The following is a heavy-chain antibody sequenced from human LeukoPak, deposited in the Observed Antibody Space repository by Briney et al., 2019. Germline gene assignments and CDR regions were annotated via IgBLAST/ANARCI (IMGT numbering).Heavy chain of an antibody. CDR1: GFPFSRLA. CDR2: ISNSGYST. Sequence: PGGSLRLSCAASGFPFSRLAMTWVRQPPGKGLQWVSAISNSGYSTNYANSVKGRFTISRDNSKNTLYLQMNSLRAEDTAVYYCAKDTRFMIVVVNFDYWGQGTLVTVSS. D-gene: IGHD3-22*01. CDR3: AKDTRFMIVVVNFDY. J-gene: IGHJ4*02. V-gene: IGHV3-23*01.